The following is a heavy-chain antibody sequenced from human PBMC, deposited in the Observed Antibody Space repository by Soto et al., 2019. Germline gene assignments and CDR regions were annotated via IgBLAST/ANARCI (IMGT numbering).Heavy chain of an antibody. V-gene: IGHV4-59*08. D-gene: IGHD3-10*01. CDR2: IYYSGST. Sequence: SETLSLTCTVSGVSISSYYWSWIRQPPGKGLEWIGYIYYSGSTNYNPSLKSRVTISVDTSKNQFSLKLSSVTAADTAVYYCASLSHYGSGSSDYWGQGTLVTVSS. CDR3: ASLSHYGSGSSDY. CDR1: GVSISSYY. J-gene: IGHJ4*02.